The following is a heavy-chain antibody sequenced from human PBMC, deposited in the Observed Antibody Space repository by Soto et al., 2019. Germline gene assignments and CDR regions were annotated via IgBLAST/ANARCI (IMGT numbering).Heavy chain of an antibody. Sequence: QVQLVESGGGVVQPGRSLRLSCAASGFTLSNYGMHWVRQAPGKGLEWVAVLWFGGSYQYYADSLKGRFTISRDNSKNTLYLQMNSLRDEDTAVYSCARDGGSFGTYYYSGMDVWGQGTPVIVSS. J-gene: IGHJ6*02. CDR1: GFTLSNYG. CDR3: ARDGGSFGTYYYSGMDV. D-gene: IGHD3-10*01. CDR2: LWFGGSYQ. V-gene: IGHV3-33*01.